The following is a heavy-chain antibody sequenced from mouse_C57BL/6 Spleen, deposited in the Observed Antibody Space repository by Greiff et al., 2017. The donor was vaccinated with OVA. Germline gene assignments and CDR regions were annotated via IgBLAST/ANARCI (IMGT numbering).Heavy chain of an antibody. D-gene: IGHD2-2*01. V-gene: IGHV5-9*01. CDR2: ISGGGGNT. Sequence: EVQVVESGGGLVKPGGSLKLSCAASGFTFSSYTMSWVRQTPEKRLEWVATISGGGGNTYYPDSVKGRFTISRDNAKNTLYLQMSSLRSEDTALYYCARHGYLYAMDYWGQGTSVTVSS. J-gene: IGHJ4*01. CDR1: GFTFSSYT. CDR3: ARHGYLYAMDY.